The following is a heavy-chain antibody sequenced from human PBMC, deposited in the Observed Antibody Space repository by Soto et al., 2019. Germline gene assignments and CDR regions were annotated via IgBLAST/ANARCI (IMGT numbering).Heavy chain of an antibody. CDR3: AREELLRVDYYYYGMDV. CDR1: GDSVSSNSAA. D-gene: IGHD2-15*01. Sequence: PSQTLSLTCAISGDSVSSNSAAWNWIRQSPSRGLEWLGRTYYRSKWYNDYAVSVKSRITINPDTSKNQFSLQLNSVTPEDTAVYYCAREELLRVDYYYYGMDVWGQGTTVTVSS. V-gene: IGHV6-1*01. J-gene: IGHJ6*02. CDR2: TYYRSKWYN.